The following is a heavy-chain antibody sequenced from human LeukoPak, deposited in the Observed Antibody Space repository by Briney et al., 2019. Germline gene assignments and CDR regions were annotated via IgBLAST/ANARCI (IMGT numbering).Heavy chain of an antibody. V-gene: IGHV1-46*01. J-gene: IGHJ4*02. CDR1: GYTFTSYY. D-gene: IGHD6-13*01. CDR3: ARDRIAADY. Sequence: ASVKVSCKTSGYTFTSYYIHWVRQAPGQGLEWMGIINTTAGSTTYAQKFQDRVTMTRDTSTSTVYMELSGLTSQDTAVYYCARDRIAADYWGQGTLVTVSS. CDR2: INTTAGST.